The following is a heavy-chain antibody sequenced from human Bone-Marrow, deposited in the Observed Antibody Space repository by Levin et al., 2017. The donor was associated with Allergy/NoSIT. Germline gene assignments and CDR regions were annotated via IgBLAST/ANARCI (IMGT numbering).Heavy chain of an antibody. CDR3: ARGNDYGDYGTFFDY. J-gene: IGHJ4*02. D-gene: IGHD4-17*01. V-gene: IGHV4-59*08. Sequence: SETLSLTCTVSGGSISSYYWSWIRQPPGKGLEWIGYIYYSGSTNYNPSLKSRVTISVDTSKNQFSLKLSSVTAADTAVYYCARGNDYGDYGTFFDYWGQGTLVTVSS. CDR1: GGSISSYY. CDR2: IYYSGST.